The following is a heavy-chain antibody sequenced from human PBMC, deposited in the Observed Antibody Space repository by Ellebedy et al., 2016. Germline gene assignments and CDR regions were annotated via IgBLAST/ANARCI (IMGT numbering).Heavy chain of an antibody. CDR2: ISSSSSYT. J-gene: IGHJ4*02. Sequence: GGSLRLXCAASGFTFSDYYMSWIRQAPGKGLEWVSYISSSSSYTNYADSVKGRFTISRDNAKNSLYLQMNSLRAEDTAVYYCARATIVGATHFDYWGQGTLVTVSS. D-gene: IGHD1-26*01. V-gene: IGHV3-11*03. CDR1: GFTFSDYY. CDR3: ARATIVGATHFDY.